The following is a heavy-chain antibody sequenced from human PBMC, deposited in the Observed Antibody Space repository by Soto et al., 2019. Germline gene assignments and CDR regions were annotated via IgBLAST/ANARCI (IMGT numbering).Heavy chain of an antibody. J-gene: IGHJ4*02. CDR3: ARSFSPEWASDY. D-gene: IGHD1-26*01. CDR2: ISSSGSTT. V-gene: IGHV3-11*01. Sequence: GKGLEWVSYISSSGSTTYYADSVKDRFTISRDNAKNSLYLQMNSLRAEDTAVYYCARSFSPEWASDYWGQGTLVTVSS.